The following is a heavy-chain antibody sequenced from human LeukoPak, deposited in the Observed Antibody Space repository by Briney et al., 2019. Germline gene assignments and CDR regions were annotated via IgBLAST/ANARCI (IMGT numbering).Heavy chain of an antibody. V-gene: IGHV2-5*02. CDR2: IYLDDDK. CDR1: GFSLSTSGVG. Sequence: SGPTLVKPTQTLTLTCTFSGFSLSTSGVGVGWIPQPPGKSLEWLALIYLDDDKRYSPSLKSRLTITKATSKNQVALTMTNMDPVNTATYYCAPLTEITMVRGVIRALFDYWGQGTLVTVSS. D-gene: IGHD3-10*01. J-gene: IGHJ4*02. CDR3: APLTEITMVRGVIRALFDY.